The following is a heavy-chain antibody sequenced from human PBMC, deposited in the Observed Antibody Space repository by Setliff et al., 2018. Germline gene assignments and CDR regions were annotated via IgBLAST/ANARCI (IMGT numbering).Heavy chain of an antibody. CDR1: GGSFSGYY. V-gene: IGHV4-30-4*08. CDR2: IYYSGST. D-gene: IGHD3-22*01. Sequence: KPSETLSLTCAVYGGSFSGYYWSWIRQPPGKGLEWIGYIYYSGSTYYNPSLKSRVTISVDTSKNQFSLKLSSVTAADTAVYYCARVGYYDSSGYSFAFDIWGQGTMVTVS. CDR3: ARVGYYDSSGYSFAFDI. J-gene: IGHJ3*02.